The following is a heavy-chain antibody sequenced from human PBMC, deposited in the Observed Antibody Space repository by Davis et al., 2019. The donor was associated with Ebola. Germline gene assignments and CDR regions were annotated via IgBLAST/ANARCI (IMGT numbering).Heavy chain of an antibody. CDR1: GGTFSSYS. CDR2: FIPVYGAA. V-gene: IGHV1-69*13. J-gene: IGHJ6*02. D-gene: IGHD2-2*01. CDR3: ARVRGYCSSISCPAYGMDV. Sequence: SVKVSCKAPGGTFSSYSIIWVRQAPGQGLEWMGGFIPVYGAANYAQKFQGRVTITADESASTAYMELSSLTYENTAVYHCARVRGYCSSISCPAYGMDVWGQGTTVTVSS.